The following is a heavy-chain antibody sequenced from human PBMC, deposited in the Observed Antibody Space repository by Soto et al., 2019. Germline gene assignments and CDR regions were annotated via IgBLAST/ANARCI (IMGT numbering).Heavy chain of an antibody. J-gene: IGHJ6*02. D-gene: IGHD3-10*01. CDR2: IYGGGTT. CDR1: EFPISTDY. CDR3: ARGRGYYGMDV. V-gene: IGHV3-53*01. Sequence: PGGSLRLSCAASEFPISTDYMTWVRQAPGKGLEWVSVIYGGGTTYYLDSVKGRFTVSRDNSKNTIYLQMHSLRADDTALYYCARGRGYYGMDVWGQGTTVTVSS.